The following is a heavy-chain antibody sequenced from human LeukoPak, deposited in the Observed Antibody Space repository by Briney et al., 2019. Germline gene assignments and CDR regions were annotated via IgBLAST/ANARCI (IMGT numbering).Heavy chain of an antibody. D-gene: IGHD6-19*01. CDR2: ISGSGDNT. CDR1: GFTFSSYA. Sequence: GGSLRLSCAASGFTFSSYAMSWVRQAPGKGLELVAAISGSGDNTHSADSVKGRFTISRDNSRNTLYLEMNSLRAEDTAIYYCAKLAHGWYDFTYFDYWGQGTLVTVSS. J-gene: IGHJ4*02. V-gene: IGHV3-23*01. CDR3: AKLAHGWYDFTYFDY.